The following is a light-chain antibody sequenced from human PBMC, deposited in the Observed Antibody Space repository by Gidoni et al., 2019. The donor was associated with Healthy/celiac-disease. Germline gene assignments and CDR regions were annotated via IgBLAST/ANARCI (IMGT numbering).Light chain of an antibody. CDR3: AAWDDSLNGPE. J-gene: IGLJ3*02. Sequence: QSVLTPPPSASGTPGQRVPISCSGSNSHSGSNTVNWYQHLPGTAPKLLIYSNNQRPSGVPDRVSGSKSGTSAAVAIIGLQSEDEADYYCAAWDDSLNGPEFGGGTKLTVL. CDR1: NSHSGSNT. V-gene: IGLV1-44*01. CDR2: SNN.